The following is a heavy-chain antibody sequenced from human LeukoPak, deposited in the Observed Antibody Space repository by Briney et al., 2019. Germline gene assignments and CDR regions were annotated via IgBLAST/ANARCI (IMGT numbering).Heavy chain of an antibody. V-gene: IGHV4-39*07. J-gene: IGHJ4*02. Sequence: SETLSLTCTVSGGSISSSSYYWGWIRQPPGKGLEWIGSIYYSGSTYYNPSLKSRVTISVDTSKNQFSLKLSSVTAADTAVYYCARDLYFTFDYWGQGTLVTVSS. CDR1: GGSISSSSYY. CDR3: ARDLYFTFDY. D-gene: IGHD2-2*02. CDR2: IYYSGST.